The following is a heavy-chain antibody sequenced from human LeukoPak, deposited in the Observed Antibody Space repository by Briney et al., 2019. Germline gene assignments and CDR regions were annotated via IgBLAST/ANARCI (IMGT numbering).Heavy chain of an antibody. Sequence: GGSLRLSCAASGFTFSSYAMTWVRQAPGKGLDWVSAISGSGGSTYYPDSVKGRFTISRDNSKNTLYLQMNSLRAEDTAVYYCAKGSYSTEGYWGQGTLVSVSS. J-gene: IGHJ4*02. CDR2: ISGSGGST. D-gene: IGHD6-13*01. CDR1: GFTFSSYA. V-gene: IGHV3-23*01. CDR3: AKGSYSTEGY.